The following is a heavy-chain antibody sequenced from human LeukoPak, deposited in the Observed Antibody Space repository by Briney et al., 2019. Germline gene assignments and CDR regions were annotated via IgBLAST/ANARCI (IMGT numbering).Heavy chain of an antibody. CDR1: GLTVISYG. CDR3: AKAAVGGTYYYYYMDV. J-gene: IGHJ6*03. D-gene: IGHD1-26*01. V-gene: IGHV3-30*02. CDR2: IRYDGSNK. Sequence: GGSLRLSCAAAGLTVISYGMHWVRRAPGKGLEWVAFIRYDGSNKYYADSVKGRFTSSRDNSKNTLYLQMNSLRAEDTAVYYCAKAAVGGTYYYYYMDVWGKGTTVTVSS.